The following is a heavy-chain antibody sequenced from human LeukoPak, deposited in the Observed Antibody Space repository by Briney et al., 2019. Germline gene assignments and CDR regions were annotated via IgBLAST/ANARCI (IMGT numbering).Heavy chain of an antibody. J-gene: IGHJ4*02. Sequence: GGSLRLSCAPSGFTFSRHGMHWVRQAPGKGLEWVAVISYGGSNKYYADSVKGRFTISRDNSKNTLYLQMNSLRAEDTAVYYCARDLDTIFGVTGFDYWGQGTLVTVSS. CDR3: ARDLDTIFGVTGFDY. D-gene: IGHD3-3*01. CDR2: ISYGGSNK. V-gene: IGHV3-30*03. CDR1: GFTFSRHG.